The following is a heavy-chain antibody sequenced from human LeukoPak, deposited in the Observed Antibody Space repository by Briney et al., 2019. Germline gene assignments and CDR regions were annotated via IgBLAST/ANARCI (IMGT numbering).Heavy chain of an antibody. D-gene: IGHD2-21*02. Sequence: GESLKISCKGSGYSFTSYWIGWARQMPGKGLEWMGIIYPGDSDTRYSPSFQGQVTISADKSISTAYLQWSSLKASDTAMYYCARPSRTYCGGDCYSGWAFDIWGQGTMVTVSS. CDR3: ARPSRTYCGGDCYSGWAFDI. CDR1: GYSFTSYW. J-gene: IGHJ3*02. V-gene: IGHV5-51*01. CDR2: IYPGDSDT.